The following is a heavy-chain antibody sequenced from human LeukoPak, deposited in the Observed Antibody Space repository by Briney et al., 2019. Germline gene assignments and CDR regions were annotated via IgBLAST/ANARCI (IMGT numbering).Heavy chain of an antibody. CDR1: GFSFRNYW. CDR3: AREAPQGGTAAAGNYYYYGMDV. CDR2: IYSGGST. J-gene: IGHJ6*02. V-gene: IGHV3-53*04. D-gene: IGHD6-13*01. Sequence: GGSLRLSCEVSGFSFRNYWMTWVRQAPGKGLEWVSVIYSGGSTYYADSVKGRFTISRHNSKNTLYLQMNSLRAEDTAVYYCAREAPQGGTAAAGNYYYYGMDVWGQGTTVTVSS.